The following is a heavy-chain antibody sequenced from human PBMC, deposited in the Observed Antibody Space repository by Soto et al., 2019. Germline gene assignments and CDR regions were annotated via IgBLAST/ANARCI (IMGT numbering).Heavy chain of an antibody. J-gene: IGHJ4*02. D-gene: IGHD5-12*01. V-gene: IGHV3-30*18. CDR1: GFTFSSYG. CDR2: ISYDGSNK. CDR3: AKDLNSGYDLWGVIDY. Sequence: QVQLVESGGGVVQPGRSLRLSCAASGFTFSSYGMHWVRQAPGKGLEWVAVISYDGSNKYYADSVKGRFTISRDNSKNTLYLKMNSLRAEDTAVYYCAKDLNSGYDLWGVIDYWGQGTLATASS.